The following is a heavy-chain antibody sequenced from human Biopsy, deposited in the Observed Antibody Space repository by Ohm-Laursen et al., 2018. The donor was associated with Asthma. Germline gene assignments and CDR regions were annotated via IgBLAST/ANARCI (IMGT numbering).Heavy chain of an antibody. CDR3: AHTVSSRYDY. Sequence: TQTLTLTCSFSGFSLTSSGVGVDWIRQAPGKALEWLAVIYWDDDKRYSPSLRGRLTITTDTSKRQVLLALTNVDPVDTATYFCAHTVSSRYDYWGQGTRVSVSS. CDR2: IYWDDDK. D-gene: IGHD6-6*01. V-gene: IGHV2-5*02. J-gene: IGHJ4*01. CDR1: GFSLTSSGVG.